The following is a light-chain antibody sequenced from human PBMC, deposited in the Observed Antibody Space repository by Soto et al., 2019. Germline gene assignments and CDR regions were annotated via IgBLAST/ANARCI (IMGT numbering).Light chain of an antibody. CDR1: QSISSN. CDR2: GAS. Sequence: VLTKSPATLSVSPGDTATLSCRASQSISSNLAWYQQTPGQAQRLLIYGASTRANGIPARFSGSVSGTELTLTISSLQSEDFAVYYYQQYNNWPPITFGQGTRLEIK. V-gene: IGKV3-15*01. J-gene: IGKJ5*01. CDR3: QQYNNWPPIT.